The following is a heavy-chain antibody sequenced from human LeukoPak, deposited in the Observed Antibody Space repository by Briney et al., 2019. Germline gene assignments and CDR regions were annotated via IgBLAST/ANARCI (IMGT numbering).Heavy chain of an antibody. J-gene: IGHJ3*02. Sequence: GGSLRLSCAASGFTFSGYGMSWVRQAPGKGLEWVSAISGSGGSTYYADSVKGRFTISRDNAKNALHLQMNSLRAEDTAVYYCARGHGVVAASDDAFDIWGQGTMVTVSS. CDR3: ARGHGVVAASDDAFDI. CDR1: GFTFSGYG. V-gene: IGHV3-23*01. D-gene: IGHD2-2*01. CDR2: ISGSGGST.